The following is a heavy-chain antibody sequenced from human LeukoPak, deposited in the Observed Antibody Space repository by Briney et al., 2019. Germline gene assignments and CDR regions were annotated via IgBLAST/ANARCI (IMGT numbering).Heavy chain of an antibody. CDR2: MNPNSGNT. CDR1: GYTFTSYD. CDR3: ARWSCSSTSCSSYYYYYYMDV. J-gene: IGHJ6*03. V-gene: IGHV1-8*01. D-gene: IGHD2-2*01. Sequence: ASVKVSCKASGYTFTSYDINWVRQATGQGLEWMGWMNPNSGNTGYAQKFQGRVTMTRNTSISTAYMELSSLGSEDTAVYYCARWSCSSTSCSSYYYYYYMDVWGKGTTVTVSS.